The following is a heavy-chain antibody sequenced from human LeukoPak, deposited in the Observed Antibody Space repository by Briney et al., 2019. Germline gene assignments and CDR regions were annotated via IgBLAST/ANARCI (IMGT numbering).Heavy chain of an antibody. V-gene: IGHV1-46*01. CDR3: ARDPGVPGYYYYYMDV. CDR1: GYTFTIYY. J-gene: IGHJ6*03. CDR2: INPSGGGA. Sequence: ASVKVSCKASGYTFTIYYIHWVRQAPGQGLEWMGTINPSGGGASHAQKFQGRVTMTRDMSTTTVYMELSSLRSEDTAVYYCARDPGVPGYYYYYMDVWGKGTTVTVSS. D-gene: IGHD1-14*01.